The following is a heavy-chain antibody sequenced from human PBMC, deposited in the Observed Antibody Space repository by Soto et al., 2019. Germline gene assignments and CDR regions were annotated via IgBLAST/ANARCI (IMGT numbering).Heavy chain of an antibody. D-gene: IGHD3-10*01. J-gene: IGHJ5*02. V-gene: IGHV3-23*01. Sequence: EVQLLESGGGLVQPGGSLRLSCAASGFTFSSYAMSWVRQAPGKGLEWVSAISGSGGSTYYAESVKGRFTISRDNSKNTLYLQMNSLRAEDTAVYYCAKDPPRYGSGTNWFDPWGQGTLVTVSS. CDR1: GFTFSSYA. CDR2: ISGSGGST. CDR3: AKDPPRYGSGTNWFDP.